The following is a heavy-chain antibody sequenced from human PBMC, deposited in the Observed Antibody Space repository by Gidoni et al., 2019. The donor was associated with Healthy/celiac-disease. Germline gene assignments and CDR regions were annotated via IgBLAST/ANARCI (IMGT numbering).Heavy chain of an antibody. V-gene: IGHV5-51*01. CDR3: ARHGNPHPYGMDV. Sequence: EVQLVQSGARVKTPGASLKIDCTGSGSSFTSYWIGWVRQMPGKGLEWMGIIYPGDSDTRYSPSFQGQVTISADKSISTAYLQWSSLKASDTAMYYCARHGNPHPYGMDVWGQGTTVTVSS. CDR1: GSSFTSYW. J-gene: IGHJ6*02. CDR2: IYPGDSDT.